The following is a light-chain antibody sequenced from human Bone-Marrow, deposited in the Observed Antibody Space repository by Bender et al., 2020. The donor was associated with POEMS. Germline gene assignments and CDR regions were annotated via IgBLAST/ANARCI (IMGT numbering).Light chain of an antibody. Sequence: QSVLTQPPSVSGAPGQRVTISCTGSSSNTGSGYDINWYQQLPGTAPKLLIYGYNNRPSWVPDRFSGSKSGTSASLAITGLQAEDEGDYYCQSYDNSLGGWVFGGGTKLTVL. CDR1: SSNTGSGYD. J-gene: IGLJ3*02. CDR3: QSYDNSLGGWV. CDR2: GYN. V-gene: IGLV1-40*01.